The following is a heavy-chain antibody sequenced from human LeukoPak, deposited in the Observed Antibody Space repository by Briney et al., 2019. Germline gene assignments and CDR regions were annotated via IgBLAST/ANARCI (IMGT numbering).Heavy chain of an antibody. Sequence: PGGSLRLSCAASGFTFDDYAMHWVRQAPGKGLEWVSGISWNSGSIGYADSVKGRFTISRDNAKNSLYLQMNSLRAEDTAVYYCARDPGQWLASFHFDYWGQGTLVTVSS. D-gene: IGHD6-19*01. J-gene: IGHJ4*02. CDR1: GFTFDDYA. V-gene: IGHV3-9*01. CDR3: ARDPGQWLASFHFDY. CDR2: ISWNSGSI.